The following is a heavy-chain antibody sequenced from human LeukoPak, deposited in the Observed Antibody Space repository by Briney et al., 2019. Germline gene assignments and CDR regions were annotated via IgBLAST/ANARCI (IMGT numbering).Heavy chain of an antibody. D-gene: IGHD6-19*01. CDR3: ARDRVGVGGNGWEN. V-gene: IGHV1-8*01. J-gene: IGHJ4*02. CDR2: MNPNSGNT. CDR1: GYTFSSYD. Sequence: ASVKVSCKASGYTFSSYDINWVRQATGQGLEWMGWMNPNSGNTGYVQKFQGRVIMTRDTSISTAYMELSSLTSEDTAVYFCARDRVGVGGNGWENWGQGTLVTVSS.